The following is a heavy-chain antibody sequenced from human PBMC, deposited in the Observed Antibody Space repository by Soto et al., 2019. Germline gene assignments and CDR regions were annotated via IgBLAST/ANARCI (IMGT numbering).Heavy chain of an antibody. CDR2: IIPIFGTA. V-gene: IGHV1-69*06. CDR3: ARSTPWFGEGTSPFDY. D-gene: IGHD3-10*01. CDR1: GGTFSSYS. Sequence: QVQLVQSGAEVKKPGSSVKVSCKASGGTFSSYSISWVRQAPGQGLEWMGGIIPIFGTANYAQKFQGRVTITADKSTSTAYMELSNLRSEDTAVYYCARSTPWFGEGTSPFDYWVQGTLVTVSS. J-gene: IGHJ4*02.